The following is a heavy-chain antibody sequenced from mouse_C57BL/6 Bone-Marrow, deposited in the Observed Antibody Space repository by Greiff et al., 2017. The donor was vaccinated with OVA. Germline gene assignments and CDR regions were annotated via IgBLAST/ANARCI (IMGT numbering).Heavy chain of an antibody. CDR1: GYTFTSYW. V-gene: IGHV1-69*01. CDR2: IDPSDSYT. CDR3: ARSELAFDY. Sequence: VQLQQPGAELVMPGASVKLSCKASGYTFTSYWMHWVKQRPGQGLEWIGEIDPSDSYTNYNQKFKGKSPLTVDKSSSTAYMQLSSLTSEDSAVYYCARSELAFDYWGQGTTLTVSS. J-gene: IGHJ2*01.